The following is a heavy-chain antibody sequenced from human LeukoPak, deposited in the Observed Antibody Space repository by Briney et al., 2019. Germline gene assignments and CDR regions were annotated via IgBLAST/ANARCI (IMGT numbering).Heavy chain of an antibody. V-gene: IGHV4-34*01. CDR3: ARGERTYYDFWSGSPPHY. Sequence: SETLSLTCAVYGGSFSGYYWSWIRQPPGKGLEWIGSIYYSGSTYYNPSLKSRVTISVDTSKNQFSLKLSSVTAADTAVYYCARGERTYYDFWSGSPPHYWGQGTLVTVSS. CDR2: IYYSGST. CDR1: GGSFSGYY. D-gene: IGHD3-3*01. J-gene: IGHJ4*02.